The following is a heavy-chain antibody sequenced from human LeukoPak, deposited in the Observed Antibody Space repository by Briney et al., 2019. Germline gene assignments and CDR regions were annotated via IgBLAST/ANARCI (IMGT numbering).Heavy chain of an antibody. CDR2: ISYGGST. Sequence: KPSETLSLTCTVSGRSISSNSNYWAWIRQPPGRGLEWIGSISYGGSTYYSPSLESRVTISVDTSKNQFSLRLSSVTAADTAVYYCARQALWFFDHWGQGTLVTVSS. CDR3: ARQALWFFDH. CDR1: GRSISSNSNY. V-gene: IGHV4-39*01. D-gene: IGHD2-21*01. J-gene: IGHJ4*02.